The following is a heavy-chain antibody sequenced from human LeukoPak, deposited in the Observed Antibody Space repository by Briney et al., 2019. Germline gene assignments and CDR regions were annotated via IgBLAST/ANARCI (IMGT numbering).Heavy chain of an antibody. V-gene: IGHV1-18*01. CDR3: AREPRYYDSSGYPDY. Sequence: ASVKVSCXASGYTFTSYGISWVRQAPGQGLEWMGWISPYNGNANYAQKLQGRVTMTTDTSTSTSYMELSSLRSEATAAYYCAREPRYYDSSGYPDYWGQGTLVTVSS. J-gene: IGHJ4*02. D-gene: IGHD3-22*01. CDR2: ISPYNGNA. CDR1: GYTFTSYG.